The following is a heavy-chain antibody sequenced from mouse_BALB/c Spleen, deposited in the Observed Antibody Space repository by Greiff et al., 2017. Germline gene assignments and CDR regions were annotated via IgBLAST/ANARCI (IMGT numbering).Heavy chain of an antibody. Sequence: QVQLQQSGPELVKPGASVRISCKASGYTFTSYYIHWVKQRPGQGLEWIGWIYPGNVNTKYNEKFKGKATLTADKSSSTAYMQLSSLTSEDSAVYFCAREAYGSSYFDYWGQGTTLTVSS. V-gene: IGHV1S56*01. CDR1: GYTFTSYY. CDR3: AREAYGSSYFDY. J-gene: IGHJ2*01. CDR2: IYPGNVNT. D-gene: IGHD1-1*01.